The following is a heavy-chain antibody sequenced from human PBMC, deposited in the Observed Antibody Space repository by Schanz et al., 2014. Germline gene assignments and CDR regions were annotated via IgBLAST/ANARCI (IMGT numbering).Heavy chain of an antibody. CDR2: IISILGIP. CDR1: GGTFSSYT. V-gene: IGHV1-69*08. J-gene: IGHJ6*04. D-gene: IGHD2-2*01. CDR3: ARDLSSLIQGDV. Sequence: QVQLVQSGAEVKKPGSSVKVSCKASGGTFSSYTISWVRQAPGQGLEWMGRIISILGIPNYAQKFQGRVTITRDTSASTAYMELTSLRSEDTAVYFCARDLSSLIQGDVWGKGTTVTVSS.